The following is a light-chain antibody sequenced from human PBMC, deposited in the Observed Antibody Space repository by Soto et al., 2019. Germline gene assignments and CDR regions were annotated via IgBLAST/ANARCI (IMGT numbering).Light chain of an antibody. Sequence: DIQMTQSPSSLSASVGDRVTITCRSSQSIRSFLNWYQQKLGRAPKLLIYTASNVQTGVPSRFSGSGSGTDFTLTISSLQPEDFATYYCQQSYSSPQTFGQGTKVEIK. V-gene: IGKV1-39*01. CDR1: QSIRSF. J-gene: IGKJ1*01. CDR2: TAS. CDR3: QQSYSSPQT.